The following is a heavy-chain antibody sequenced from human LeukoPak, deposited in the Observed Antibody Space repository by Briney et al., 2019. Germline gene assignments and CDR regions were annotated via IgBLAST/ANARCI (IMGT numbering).Heavy chain of an antibody. J-gene: IGHJ3*02. CDR1: GGSISSYY. V-gene: IGHV4-59*12. CDR2: IYYSGST. CDR3: ARARIAAAGLPDAFDI. D-gene: IGHD6-13*01. Sequence: PSETLSLTCTVSGGSISSYYWSWIRQPPGKGLEWIGYIYYSGSTNYNPSLESRVTISVDTSKNQFSLKLSSVTAADTAVYYCARARIAAAGLPDAFDIWGQGTMVTVSS.